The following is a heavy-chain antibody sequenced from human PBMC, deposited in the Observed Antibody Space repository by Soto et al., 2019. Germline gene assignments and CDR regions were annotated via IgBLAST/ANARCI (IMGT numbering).Heavy chain of an antibody. CDR2: ISYDGSNK. CDR1: GFTFSSYG. Sequence: HPGGSLRLSCAASGFTFSSYGMHWVRQAPGKGLEWVAVISYDGSNKYYADSVKGRFTISRDNSKNTLYLQMNSLTAEDTAVYACVKGGWLDFWGQGTLVTVSS. V-gene: IGHV3-30*18. D-gene: IGHD3-16*01. J-gene: IGHJ5*01. CDR3: VKGGWLDF.